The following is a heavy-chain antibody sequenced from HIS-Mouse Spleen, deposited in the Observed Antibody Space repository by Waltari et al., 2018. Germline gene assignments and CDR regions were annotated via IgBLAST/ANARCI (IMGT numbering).Heavy chain of an antibody. J-gene: IGHJ5*02. CDR3: ARDLGNWFDP. CDR2: ISSSSSTI. CDR1: GSTFSSYS. V-gene: IGHV3-48*01. Sequence: EVQLVESGGGLVQPGGSLRLSCAASGSTFSSYSMTWVGQAPGKGLEWVSYISSSSSTIYYADSVKGRFTISRDNAKNSLYLQMNSLRAEDTAVYYCARDLGNWFDPWGQGTLVTVSS.